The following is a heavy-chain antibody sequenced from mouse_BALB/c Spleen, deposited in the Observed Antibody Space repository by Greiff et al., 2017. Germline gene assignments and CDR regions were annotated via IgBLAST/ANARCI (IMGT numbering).Heavy chain of an antibody. CDR2: ISSGGSYT. CDR1: GFTFSSYT. CDR3: TRDLGLLRLPGAMDY. D-gene: IGHD1-2*01. V-gene: IGHV5-6-4*01. Sequence: DVMLVESGGGLVKPGGSLKLSCAASGFTFSSYTMSWVRQTPEKRLEWVATISSGGSYTYYPDSVKGRFTISRDNAKNTLYLQMSSLKSEDTAMYYCTRDLGLLRLPGAMDYWGQGTSVTVSS. J-gene: IGHJ4*01.